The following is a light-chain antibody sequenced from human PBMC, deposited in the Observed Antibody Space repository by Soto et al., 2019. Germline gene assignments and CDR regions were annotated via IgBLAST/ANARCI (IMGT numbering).Light chain of an antibody. CDR3: QNYNGALWT. CDR1: QAINNH. V-gene: IGKV1-27*01. J-gene: IGKJ1*01. CDR2: ATS. Sequence: DIQMTQSPSSLSASVGDRVTFSCRASQAINNHLAWYQQKPGKVPKLLIYATSTLKSGVPSRFSGSGSGTDSTLTISSLQPEDFATYFCQNYNGALWTFGQGTKVEIK.